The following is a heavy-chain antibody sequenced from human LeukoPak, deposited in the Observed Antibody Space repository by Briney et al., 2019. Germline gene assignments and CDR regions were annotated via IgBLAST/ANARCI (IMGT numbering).Heavy chain of an antibody. CDR1: GYTFTSYG. Sequence: ASVKVSCKASGYTFTSYGISWVRQAPGQGLEWMGWISAYNGNTNYAQKLQGRVTMTTDTSTSTAYMELRSLRSDDTAVYYCARVPVWTASKIVVVSWFDPWGQGTLVTVSS. CDR2: ISAYNGNT. D-gene: IGHD3-22*01. CDR3: ARVPVWTASKIVVVSWFDP. V-gene: IGHV1-18*01. J-gene: IGHJ5*02.